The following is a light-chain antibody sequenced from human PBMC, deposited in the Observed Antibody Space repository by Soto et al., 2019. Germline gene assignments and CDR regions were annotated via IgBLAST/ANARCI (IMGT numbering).Light chain of an antibody. CDR1: SSDVGSSNL. J-gene: IGLJ3*02. CDR3: CSYAGSSTWV. Sequence: QSALTQPASVSGSPGQSITISCTGTSSDVGSSNLVSWYQQHPGKAPKRMIYEGSERPSGVSDRFSGSETGNTASLTISGLQAEDEGYYYCCSYAGSSTWVFGGGTKLTVL. V-gene: IGLV2-23*01. CDR2: EGS.